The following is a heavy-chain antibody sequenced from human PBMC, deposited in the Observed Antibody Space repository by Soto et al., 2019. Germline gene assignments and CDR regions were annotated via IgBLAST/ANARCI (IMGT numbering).Heavy chain of an antibody. CDR2: TRNKANSYTT. CDR3: ARELMTTVTYFDF. J-gene: IGHJ4*02. Sequence: PGGSLRLSCAASGFTFSDHYIDWVRQAPGKGVEWVCRTRNKANSYTTEYAASVKGSFTISRDDSKNSLYLEMNSPISEDTAVYYCARELMTTVTYFDFWGQGTLVTVSS. D-gene: IGHD4-17*01. CDR1: GFTFSDHY. V-gene: IGHV3-72*01.